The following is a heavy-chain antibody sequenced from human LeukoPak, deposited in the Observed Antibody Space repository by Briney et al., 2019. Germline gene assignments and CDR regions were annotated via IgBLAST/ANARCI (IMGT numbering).Heavy chain of an antibody. CDR2: IYYSGSI. CDR1: GYSICSSNW. D-gene: IGHD1-26*01. Sequence: SETLSLTCAVSGYSICSSNWWGWIRQPPGKGLEWIGYIYYSGSIYYNPSLKSRVTISVDTSKNQFSLRLRSVTAADTAVYYCARGKSRGSHIDYCGQATLVTVSS. V-gene: IGHV4-28*05. CDR3: ARGKSRGSHIDY. J-gene: IGHJ4*02.